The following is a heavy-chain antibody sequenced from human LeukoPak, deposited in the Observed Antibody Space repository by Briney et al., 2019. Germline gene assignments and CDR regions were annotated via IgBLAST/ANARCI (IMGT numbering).Heavy chain of an antibody. CDR3: AKDPGSGSYVIYYFDY. J-gene: IGHJ4*02. Sequence: GGSLRLSCAASGFTFSSYAMSWVRQAPGKGLEWVSAISGSGGSTYYADSVKGRFTVSRDNSKNTLYLQMNSLRAEDTAVYYCAKDPGSGSYVIYYFDYWGQGTLVTVSS. V-gene: IGHV3-23*01. CDR2: ISGSGGST. D-gene: IGHD3-10*01. CDR1: GFTFSSYA.